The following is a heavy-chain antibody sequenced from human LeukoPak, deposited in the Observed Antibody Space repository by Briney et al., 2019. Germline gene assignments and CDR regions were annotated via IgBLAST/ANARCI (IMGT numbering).Heavy chain of an antibody. CDR2: ISAYNGNT. V-gene: IGHV1-18*04. D-gene: IGHD3-3*01. Sequence: GASVKVSCKASGYTFTGYYMHWVRQAPGQGLEWMGWISAYNGNTNYAQKLQGRVTMTTDTSTSTAYMELRSLRSDDTAVYYCARELRFLEWLLYDYWGQGTLVTVSS. CDR3: ARELRFLEWLLYDY. CDR1: GYTFTGYY. J-gene: IGHJ4*02.